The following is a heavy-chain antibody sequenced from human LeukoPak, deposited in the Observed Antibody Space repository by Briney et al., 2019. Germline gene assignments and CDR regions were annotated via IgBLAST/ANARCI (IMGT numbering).Heavy chain of an antibody. V-gene: IGHV4-34*01. J-gene: IGHJ5*02. CDR3: ARGDDYGVHFDP. CDR2: INHSGST. CDR1: GGSFSGYY. D-gene: IGHD4-17*01. Sequence: SETLSLTCAVYGGSFSGYYWSWIRQPPGKGLEWIGEINHSGSTNYNPSLKSRVTISVDTSKNRFSLKLSSVTAADTAVYYCARGDDYGVHFDPWGQGTLVTVSS.